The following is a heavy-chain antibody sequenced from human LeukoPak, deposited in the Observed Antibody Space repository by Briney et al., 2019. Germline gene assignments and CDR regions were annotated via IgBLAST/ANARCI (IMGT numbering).Heavy chain of an antibody. V-gene: IGHV3-23*01. Sequence: GGSLRLSCAASGFTFNNYAMHWVRQAPGKGLEWVSGISGTGGTTYYADSVKGRFTISRDNSQNTLFLQMDSLRAEDTALYFCAKVRPPYASIYDYWGQGTLVTVSS. D-gene: IGHD2-2*01. CDR2: ISGTGGTT. CDR3: AKVRPPYASIYDY. J-gene: IGHJ4*02. CDR1: GFTFNNYA.